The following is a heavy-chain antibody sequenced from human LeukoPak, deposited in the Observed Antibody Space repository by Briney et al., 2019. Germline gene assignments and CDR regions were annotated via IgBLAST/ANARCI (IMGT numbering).Heavy chain of an antibody. D-gene: IGHD3-10*01. CDR1: GGSISSYY. V-gene: IGHV4-59*08. CDR2: IYDTGST. Sequence: SSETLSLTCTVSGGSISSYYWSWIRQPPGKGLEWIGYIYDTGSTNYNPSLKSRVTILVDTSKNQFSLKLSSVTAADTAVYYCARQAYGFDFWGQGTLVTVSS. CDR3: ARQAYGFDF. J-gene: IGHJ4*02.